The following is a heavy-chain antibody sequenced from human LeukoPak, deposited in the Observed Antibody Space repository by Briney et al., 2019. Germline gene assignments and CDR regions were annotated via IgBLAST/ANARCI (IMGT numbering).Heavy chain of an antibody. J-gene: IGHJ5*02. CDR2: IYYSGST. V-gene: IGHV4-31*03. CDR1: GGSISSGGYY. CDR3: ARDITQGGYYTT. Sequence: SQTLSLTCTVSGGSISSGGYYWSWIRQHPGKGLEWIGYIYYSGSTYYNPSLKSRVTISADTSKNQFSLKLSSVTAADTAVYYCARDITQGGYYTTWGQGTLVTVSS. D-gene: IGHD3-22*01.